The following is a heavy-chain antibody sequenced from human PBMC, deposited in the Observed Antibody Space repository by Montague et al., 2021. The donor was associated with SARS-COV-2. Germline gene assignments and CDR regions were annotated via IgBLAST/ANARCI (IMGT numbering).Heavy chain of an antibody. CDR3: AREIAVAGLFDY. CDR1: GGSISSDSYY. J-gene: IGHJ4*02. Sequence: TLSLTCTVSGGSISSDSYYWSWLRPPAGKELEWIGRISISGSTNSSPSLKSRVTISVDTYKNQLSLKLSSVTAAASAVYYCAREIAVAGLFDYWGQGTLVTVSS. CDR2: ISISGST. V-gene: IGHV4-61*02. D-gene: IGHD6-19*01.